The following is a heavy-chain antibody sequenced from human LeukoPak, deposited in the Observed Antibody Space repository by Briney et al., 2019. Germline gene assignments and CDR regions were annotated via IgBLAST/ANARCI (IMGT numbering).Heavy chain of an antibody. V-gene: IGHV3-30*02. D-gene: IGHD6-19*01. J-gene: IGHJ4*02. CDR1: GFTFRNYG. CDR3: ATLRSDSSGWYYFDY. CDR2: IWYDGSNK. Sequence: RPGGSLRLSCAASGFTFRNYGMHWVRQAPGKGLEWVALIWYDGSNKYYADSVKGRFTIPRDNSKNMLYLQMNSLRTEDTAVYYCATLRSDSSGWYYFDYWGQGTLVTVSS.